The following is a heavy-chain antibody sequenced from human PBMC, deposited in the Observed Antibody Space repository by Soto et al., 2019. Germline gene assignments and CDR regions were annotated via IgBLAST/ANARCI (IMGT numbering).Heavy chain of an antibody. V-gene: IGHV3-30-3*01. D-gene: IGHD2-2*01. J-gene: IGHJ4*02. CDR1: GFTLSSYA. CDR3: ARGPVGYCISTSCYAVDY. Sequence: PGGSLRLSCAASGFTLSSYAMHWVRQAPGKGLEWVAVISYDGSNKYYADSVKGRFTISRDNSKNTLYLQMNSLRAEDTAVYYCARGPVGYCISTSCYAVDYWGQGTLVTVSS. CDR2: ISYDGSNK.